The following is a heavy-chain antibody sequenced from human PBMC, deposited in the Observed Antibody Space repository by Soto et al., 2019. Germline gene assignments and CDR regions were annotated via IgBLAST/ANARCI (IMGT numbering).Heavy chain of an antibody. Sequence: EVQLVESGGALVQPGGSLRLSSAASGFPFTVFWMSWVRRVPGKGLEWLANINQGGSETYYVDSVKGRFTISRDNAAKLVYLEMNSLRAEDTAVYYCARDGPIQQLGQAYQFWGQGTLVTVSS. CDR2: INQGGSET. CDR1: GFPFTVFW. J-gene: IGHJ1*01. CDR3: ARDGPIQQLGQAYQF. D-gene: IGHD4-4*01. V-gene: IGHV3-7*01.